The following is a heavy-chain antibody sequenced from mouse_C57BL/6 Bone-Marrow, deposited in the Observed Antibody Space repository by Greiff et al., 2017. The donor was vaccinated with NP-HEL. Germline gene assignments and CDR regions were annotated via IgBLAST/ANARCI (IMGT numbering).Heavy chain of an antibody. CDR2: FYPGSGSI. CDR3: ARHGDYFGSSDGYVDV. Sequence: QVQLQQSGAELVKPGASVTLSCKASGYTFTEYTIHWVKQRSGQGLEWIGWFYPGSGSIKYNEKFKDTATLTADNTSSTVYMDLSRLTTEDSAVYFCARHGDYFGSSDGYVDVWCTGTTFTVSS. CDR1: GYTFTEYT. J-gene: IGHJ1*03. V-gene: IGHV1-62-2*01. D-gene: IGHD1-1*01.